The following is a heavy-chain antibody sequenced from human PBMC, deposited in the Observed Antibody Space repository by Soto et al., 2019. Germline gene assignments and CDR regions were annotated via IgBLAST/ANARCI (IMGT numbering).Heavy chain of an antibody. J-gene: IGHJ4*02. V-gene: IGHV4-59*01. CDR1: VGSISSYY. CDR2: IYYSGST. Sequence: SETLSLTCTVSVGSISSYYWSWIRQPPGKGLEWIGYIYYSGSTNYNPSLKSRVTISVDTSKNQFSLKVSSVTAADTAVYYCARGTLTTYFDYWGQGTLVTVSS. CDR3: ARGTLTTYFDY.